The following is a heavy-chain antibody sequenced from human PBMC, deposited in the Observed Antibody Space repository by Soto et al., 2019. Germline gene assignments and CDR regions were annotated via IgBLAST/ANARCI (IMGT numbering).Heavy chain of an antibody. CDR1: GGSLSIYY. Sequence: KTAETLSLTCTFSGGSLSIYYWTWIRQSPGKGLEWIGYVYFSGNTNYNPSLKSRVAISIDTSKNQFSLRLASVTAADTAFYYCGSVRPSGYVLSWGQGTLVTVSS. CDR2: VYFSGNT. CDR3: GSVRPSGYVLS. J-gene: IGHJ5*02. V-gene: IGHV4-59*01. D-gene: IGHD6-25*01.